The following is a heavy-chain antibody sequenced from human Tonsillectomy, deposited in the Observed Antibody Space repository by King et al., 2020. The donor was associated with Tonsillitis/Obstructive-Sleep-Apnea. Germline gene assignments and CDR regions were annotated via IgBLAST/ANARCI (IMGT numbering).Heavy chain of an antibody. CDR3: ARAPEGWGLNEY. Sequence: QLVQSGAEVKKPGSSVKVSCKASGGTFSSSAINWVRQAPGQGLEWMGRIIPIFGMANYAQKFQGRVTITADKSTSTAYMELSSLRSEDTAVYYCARAPEGWGLNEYWGQGALVTVSS. V-gene: IGHV1-69*04. CDR1: GGTFSSSA. CDR2: IIPIFGMA. J-gene: IGHJ4*02. D-gene: IGHD1-26*01.